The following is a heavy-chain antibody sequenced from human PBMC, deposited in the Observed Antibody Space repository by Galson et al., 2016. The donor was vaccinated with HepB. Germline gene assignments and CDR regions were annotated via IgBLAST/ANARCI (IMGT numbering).Heavy chain of an antibody. J-gene: IGHJ4*02. CDR3: TRGAGYAASDC. V-gene: IGHV3-74*01. CDR2: VNGYGGGT. Sequence: SLRLSCAASGFTFSSYWMHWVRQAPGKGLVWVSRVNGYGGGTDYADSVGGRFAISRDNAKDTLFLQMNSLRAEDTAVYYCTRGAGYAASDCWGQGTLVTVPS. CDR1: GFTFSSYW. D-gene: IGHD5-12*01.